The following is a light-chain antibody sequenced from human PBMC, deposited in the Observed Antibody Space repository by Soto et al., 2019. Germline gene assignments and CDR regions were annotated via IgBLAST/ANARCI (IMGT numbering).Light chain of an antibody. CDR1: SSDVGGYDF. CDR3: CSSAGDLAL. V-gene: IGLV2-11*01. CDR2: DVS. Sequence: QSALTQPRSVSGSPGQSVTISCTGTSSDVGGYDFVSWYQQHPGKAPKLMISDVSKRPSGVPDRFSGSKSGNTASLTISGLTADDEAPYHCCSSAGDLALFGGGTKVTVL. J-gene: IGLJ2*01.